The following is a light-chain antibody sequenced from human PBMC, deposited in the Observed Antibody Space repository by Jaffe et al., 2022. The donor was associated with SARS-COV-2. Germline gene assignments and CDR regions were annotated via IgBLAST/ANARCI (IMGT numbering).Light chain of an antibody. J-gene: IGKJ1*01. V-gene: IGKV3-20*01. CDR1: QSVISTF. Sequence: EIVLTQSPGTLSSSPGERATLSCRASQSVISTFLAWYQQKPGQAPRLLIYGASTRAAGIPDRFSGSGSGTDFTLTISSLEPEDFAVYYCQQHGSSSWTFGRGTKVEI. CDR2: GAS. CDR3: QQHGSSSWT.